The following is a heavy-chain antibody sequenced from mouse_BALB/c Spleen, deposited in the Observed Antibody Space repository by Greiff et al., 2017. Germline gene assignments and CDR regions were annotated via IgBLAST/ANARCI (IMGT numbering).Heavy chain of an antibody. CDR2: ISTYYGNT. Sequence: LLESGPELVRPGVSVKISCKGSGYTFTDYAMHWVKQSHAKSLEWIGVISTYYGNTNYNHKFKGKATMTVDKSSSTAYMELARLTSEDSAIYYCARSGGYAMDYWGQGTSVTVSS. CDR3: ARSGGYAMDY. J-gene: IGHJ4*01. CDR1: GYTFTDYA. V-gene: IGHV1-67*01.